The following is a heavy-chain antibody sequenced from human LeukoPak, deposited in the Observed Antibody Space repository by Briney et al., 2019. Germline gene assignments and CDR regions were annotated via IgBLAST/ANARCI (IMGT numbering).Heavy chain of an antibody. CDR1: GFIFSSYS. CDR3: ARDQWELLFDYCYYYMDV. V-gene: IGHV3-21*01. Sequence: PGGSLRLSCAASGFIFSSYSMNWVRQAPGKGLEWVSSISSSSSYIYYADSVKGRFTISRDNAKNSLYLQMNSLRAEDTAVYYCARDQWELLFDYCYYYMDVWGKGTTVTVSS. J-gene: IGHJ6*03. CDR2: ISSSSSYI. D-gene: IGHD1-26*01.